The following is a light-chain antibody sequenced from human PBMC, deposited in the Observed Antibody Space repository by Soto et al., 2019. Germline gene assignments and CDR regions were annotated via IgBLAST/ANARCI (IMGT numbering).Light chain of an antibody. V-gene: IGKV1-5*03. CDR2: KAS. Sequence: DIQMTQSPSTLSASVGDRVTITCRASQSISSWLAWYQQKPGKAPKILIYKASSLESGVPSRFSGSGSGTAFTLTISSLQPVDVASYYCQQYNSYWTFGQGPKVEIK. J-gene: IGKJ1*01. CDR1: QSISSW. CDR3: QQYNSYWT.